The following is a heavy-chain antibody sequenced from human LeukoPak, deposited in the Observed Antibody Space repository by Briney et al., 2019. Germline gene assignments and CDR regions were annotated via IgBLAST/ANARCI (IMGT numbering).Heavy chain of an antibody. CDR1: GFTFSSYG. CDR3: AKGGGYEAQYYYCYLDV. V-gene: IGHV3-30*02. J-gene: IGHJ6*03. Sequence: QPGGSLRLSCAASGFTFSSYGMHWVRQAPGKGLEWVAFIRYDGSNKYYADSVKGRFTISRDNSKNTLYLQMKSLRAEDTAVYYCAKGGGYEAQYYYCYLDVWGKGTTVTISS. D-gene: IGHD5-12*01. CDR2: IRYDGSNK.